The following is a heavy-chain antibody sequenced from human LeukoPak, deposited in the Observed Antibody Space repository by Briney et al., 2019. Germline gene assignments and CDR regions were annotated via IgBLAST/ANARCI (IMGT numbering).Heavy chain of an antibody. V-gene: IGHV1-24*01. CDR2: FDPEDGET. CDR3: ATGDYGDYAFDY. J-gene: IGHJ4*02. Sequence: GASVKVSCKVSGYTLTELSMHWVRQAPGKGLEWMGGFDPEDGETIYAQKFQGRVTMTEDTSTATAYMELSSLRSEDTAVYYCATGDYGDYAFDYWGQGTLVTVSS. D-gene: IGHD4-17*01. CDR1: GYTLTELS.